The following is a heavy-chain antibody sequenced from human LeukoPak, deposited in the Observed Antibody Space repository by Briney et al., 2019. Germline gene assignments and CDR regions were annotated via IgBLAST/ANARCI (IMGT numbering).Heavy chain of an antibody. CDR1: GGSISSSISY. Sequence: SETLSLTCTVSGGSISSSISYWGWIRQPPGKGLEWIATIYYSGSTYYSPSPKSRVTISVGTSKNQFSLKVTSMTAADTAVYYCARRIVGVIDAFDYWGQGALVTVSS. J-gene: IGHJ4*02. V-gene: IGHV4-39*01. CDR3: ARRIVGVIDAFDY. CDR2: IYYSGST. D-gene: IGHD1-26*01.